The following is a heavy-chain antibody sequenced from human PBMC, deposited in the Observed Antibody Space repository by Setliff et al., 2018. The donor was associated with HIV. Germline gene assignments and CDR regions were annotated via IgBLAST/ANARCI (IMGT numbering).Heavy chain of an antibody. CDR2: IKSKSYGETT. D-gene: IGHD2-8*01. CDR3: ARVEMVYVFPYYYYYYMDV. J-gene: IGHJ6*03. Sequence: PGGSLRLSCTVTGLTFSDYGISWVRQAPGKGLEWVGFIKSKSYGETTEYAASLKGRFVISRDDSISIAYLQMNSLKNEDTAVYYCARVEMVYVFPYYYYYYMDVWGKGTTVTVSS. V-gene: IGHV3-49*04. CDR1: GLTFSDYG.